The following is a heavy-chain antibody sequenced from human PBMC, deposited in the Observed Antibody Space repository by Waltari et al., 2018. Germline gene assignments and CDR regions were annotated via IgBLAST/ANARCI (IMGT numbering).Heavy chain of an antibody. CDR3: ARVSEGSRFDGAETTVTTGPGDY. CDR2: INHSGST. J-gene: IGHJ4*02. CDR1: GGSFSGYY. V-gene: IGHV4-34*01. D-gene: IGHD4-4*01. Sequence: QVQLQQWGAGLLKPSETLSLTCAVYGGSFSGYYWSWLRQPPGKGVEWIGEINHSGSTNYNPSLKSRVTISVDTSKNQFSLKLSSVTAADTAVYYCARVSEGSRFDGAETTVTTGPGDYWGQGTLVTVSS.